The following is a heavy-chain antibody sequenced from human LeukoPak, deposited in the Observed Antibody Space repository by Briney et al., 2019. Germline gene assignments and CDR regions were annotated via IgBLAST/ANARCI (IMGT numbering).Heavy chain of an antibody. D-gene: IGHD2-15*01. Sequence: SQTLSLTCTVSGGSISSGSYYWSWIRQPAGKGLEWIGRSYTSGSTNYNPSLKSRVTISVDTSKNQFSLKLSSVTAADTAVYYCARDGYCSGGSCYLGNDAFDIWGQGTMVTVSS. CDR1: GGSISSGSYY. CDR3: ARDGYCSGGSCYLGNDAFDI. CDR2: SYTSGST. J-gene: IGHJ3*02. V-gene: IGHV4-61*02.